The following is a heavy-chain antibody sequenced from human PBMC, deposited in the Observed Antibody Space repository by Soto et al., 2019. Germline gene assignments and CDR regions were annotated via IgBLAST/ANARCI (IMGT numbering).Heavy chain of an antibody. V-gene: IGHV5-10-1*01. J-gene: IGHJ4*02. CDR2: IDPSDSYT. CDR3: ERLALLGSSSFESSEY. D-gene: IGHD6-13*01. CDR1: GYSYTSYW. Sequence: GASLKISFKGSGYSYTSYWISWVRQMPGKGLEWMGRIDPSDSYTNYSPSFQGHVTISADKSISTAYLQWSSLKASDTAMYYCERLALLGSSSFESSEYWGQGTLVTVSS.